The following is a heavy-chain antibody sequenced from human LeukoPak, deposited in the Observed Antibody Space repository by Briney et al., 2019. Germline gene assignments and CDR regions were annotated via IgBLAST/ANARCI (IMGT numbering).Heavy chain of an antibody. V-gene: IGHV1-69*13. D-gene: IGHD2-2*01. J-gene: IGHJ3*02. CDR3: ARRGDIVVVPAALDAFDI. Sequence: GASVKVSCKASGGTFSSYAISWVRQAPGQGLERMGGIIPIFGTANYAQKFQGRVTITADESTSTAYMELSSLRSEDTAVYYCARRGDIVVVPAALDAFDIWGQGTMVTVSS. CDR1: GGTFSSYA. CDR2: IIPIFGTA.